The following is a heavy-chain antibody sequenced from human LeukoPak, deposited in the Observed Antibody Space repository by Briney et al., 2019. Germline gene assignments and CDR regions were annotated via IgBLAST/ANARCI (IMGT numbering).Heavy chain of an antibody. V-gene: IGHV4-59*01. CDR2: IYYSGST. CDR1: GGSISSYY. J-gene: IGHJ4*02. Sequence: PSETLSLTCTVSGGSISSYYWSWIRQPPGKGLEWIGYIYYSGSTNYNPSLKSRVTISVDTSKNQFSLKLSSMTAADTAVYYCARVPLRWYSFDYWGQGTLVTVSS. D-gene: IGHD4-23*01. CDR3: ARVPLRWYSFDY.